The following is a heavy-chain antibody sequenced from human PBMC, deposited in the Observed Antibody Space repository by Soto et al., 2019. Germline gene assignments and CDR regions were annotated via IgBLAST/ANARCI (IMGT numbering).Heavy chain of an antibody. Sequence: PSETLSLTCTVSRGSVSSGGHFWSWVRQPPGKGLQWIGYVYYSGLSNYNPSLKSRVTMSADTSKNQFSLRLASVTAADAAVYYCARLVRGHHVMDIWGQGTTVTVSS. J-gene: IGHJ6*02. CDR1: RGSVSSGGHF. V-gene: IGHV4-61*08. CDR3: ARLVRGHHVMDI. CDR2: VYYSGLS. D-gene: IGHD2-8*01.